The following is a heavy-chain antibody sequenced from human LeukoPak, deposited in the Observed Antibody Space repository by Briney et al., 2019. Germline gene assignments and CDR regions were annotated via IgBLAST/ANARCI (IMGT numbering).Heavy chain of an antibody. CDR1: GVTFSSYA. V-gene: IGHV3-23*01. D-gene: IGHD3-10*01. CDR3: AKSGLWFGEFDY. Sequence: GGSLRLSCAASGVTFSSYAMSWVRQAPGKGLEWVSAISGSGGSTYYADSVKGRFTVSRDNSKNTLYLQMNSLRAEDTAVYYCAKSGLWFGEFDYWGQGTLVTVSS. CDR2: ISGSGGST. J-gene: IGHJ4*02.